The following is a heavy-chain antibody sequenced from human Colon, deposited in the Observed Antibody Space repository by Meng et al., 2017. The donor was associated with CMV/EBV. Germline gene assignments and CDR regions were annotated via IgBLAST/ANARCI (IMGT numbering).Heavy chain of an antibody. J-gene: IGHJ5*02. CDR1: GGSFSGYY. CDR2: INHNRNT. V-gene: IGHV4-34*01. CDR3: ATNSSGWFGYFDP. D-gene: IGHD6-19*01. Sequence: AGCGGSFSGYYWSRVRQPPGRGLEWIGEINHNRNTNYNPSLKSRVTISVDTSKNQFSLHLNSVTAADTAVYYCATNSSGWFGYFDPWGQGTLVTVSS.